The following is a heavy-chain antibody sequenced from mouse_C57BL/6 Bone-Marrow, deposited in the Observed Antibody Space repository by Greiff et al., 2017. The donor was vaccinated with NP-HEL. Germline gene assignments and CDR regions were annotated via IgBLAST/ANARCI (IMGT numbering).Heavy chain of an antibody. V-gene: IGHV1-64*01. CDR1: GYTFTSYW. Sequence: VQLQQPGAELVKPGASVKLSCKASGYTFTSYWMHWVKQRPGQGLEWIGMIHPNSGSTNYNEKFKSKATLTVDKSSSTAYMQLSSLTSDDSAVYYCFYYDSSWFAYWGQGTLVTVSA. J-gene: IGHJ3*01. CDR3: FYYDSSWFAY. D-gene: IGHD2-4*01. CDR2: IHPNSGST.